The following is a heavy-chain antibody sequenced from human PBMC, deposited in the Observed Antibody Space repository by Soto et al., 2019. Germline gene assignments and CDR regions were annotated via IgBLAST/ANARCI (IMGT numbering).Heavy chain of an antibody. Sequence: GGSLRLSCAASGFTFSSYAMSWVRQAPGKGLEWVSAISGSGGSTYYADSVKGRFTISRGNSKNTLYLQMNSLRAEDTAIYYCARDQRGYNYGFRFDQWGQGILVTVSS. CDR3: ARDQRGYNYGFRFDQ. CDR2: ISGSGGST. V-gene: IGHV3-23*01. CDR1: GFTFSSYA. D-gene: IGHD5-18*01. J-gene: IGHJ4*02.